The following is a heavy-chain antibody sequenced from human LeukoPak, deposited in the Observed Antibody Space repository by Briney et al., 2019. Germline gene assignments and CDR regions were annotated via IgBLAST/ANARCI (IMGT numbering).Heavy chain of an antibody. D-gene: IGHD5-12*01. CDR2: IYSGGST. V-gene: IGHV3-53*01. CDR1: GFTVSSNY. J-gene: IGHJ4*02. Sequence: GGSLRLSCAASGFTVSSNYMSWVRQAPRKGLEWASVIYSGGSTYYADSVKGRFTISRDNSKNTLYLQMNSLRAEDTAVYYCARGWLRNKYYFDYWGQGTLVTVSS. CDR3: ARGWLRNKYYFDY.